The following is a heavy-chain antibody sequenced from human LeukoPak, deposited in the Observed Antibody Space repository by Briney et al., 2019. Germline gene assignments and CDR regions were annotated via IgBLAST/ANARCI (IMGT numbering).Heavy chain of an antibody. CDR2: IYDSGYT. J-gene: IGHJ4*02. V-gene: IGHV4-39*01. CDR1: GDSIRSTTYY. D-gene: IGHD5-24*01. CDR3: ARQKRWLQSSFDY. Sequence: SETLSLTCSVSGDSIRSTTYYWGWIRQPPGKGLEWIGSIYDSGYTNYNPSLKSRVTISVDTSKNQISLKVSSVTATDTAVYYCARQKRWLQSSFDYWAQGTLVTVSS.